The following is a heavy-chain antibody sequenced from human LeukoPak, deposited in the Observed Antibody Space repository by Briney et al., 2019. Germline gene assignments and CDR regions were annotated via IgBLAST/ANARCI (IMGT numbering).Heavy chain of an antibody. CDR3: ARVSDWGHFDY. CDR1: GGSFSGYY. J-gene: IGHJ4*02. CDR2: INHSGST. V-gene: IGHV4-34*01. D-gene: IGHD7-27*01. Sequence: SETLSLTCAVYGGSFSGYYWSWIRQPPGKGLEWIGEINHSGSTNYNPSPKSRVTISVDTSKNQFSLKLSSVTAADTAVYYCARVSDWGHFDYWGQGTLVTVSS.